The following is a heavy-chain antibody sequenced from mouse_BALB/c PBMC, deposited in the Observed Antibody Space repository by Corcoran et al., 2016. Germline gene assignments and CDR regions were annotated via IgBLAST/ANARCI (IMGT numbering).Heavy chain of an antibody. V-gene: IGHV14-3*02. Sequence: EVQLQQSGAELVKPGASVKLSCTASGFNIKDTYMHWVKQRPEQGLEWIGRIDPANGNTKYDPKFQGKATITADTSSNTAYLQLSSLTSEDTAVYYCARPTMPQAWFAYWGQGTLVTVSA. D-gene: IGHD2-10*01. CDR3: ARPTMPQAWFAY. CDR2: IDPANGNT. CDR1: GFNIKDTY. J-gene: IGHJ3*01.